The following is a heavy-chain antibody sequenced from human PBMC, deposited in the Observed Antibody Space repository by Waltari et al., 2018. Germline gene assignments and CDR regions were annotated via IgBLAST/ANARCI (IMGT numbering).Heavy chain of an antibody. CDR1: GYSLTTYY. D-gene: IGHD6-13*01. J-gene: IGHJ5*02. V-gene: IGHV1-2*02. CDR2: INPSSGGT. Sequence: QVQLVQSGAAVKKPGASVKVSCKASGYSLTTYYIYWVRQAPGQGLEWMGWINPSSGGTKYAQKIQGRVTMTRDTSISTAYMELSSLRSDDTAVYYCARGTSSWYQTNNWFDPWGQGTLVTVFS. CDR3: ARGTSSWYQTNNWFDP.